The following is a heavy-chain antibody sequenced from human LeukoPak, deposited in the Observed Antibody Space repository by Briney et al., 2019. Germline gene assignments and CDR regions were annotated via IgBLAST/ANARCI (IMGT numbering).Heavy chain of an antibody. CDR3: AREIRGYSDY. Sequence: SETLSLTCAVSGGSFSGYYWSWIRQSPGKGLEWIGYIYYSGDTNYNPSLKSRVTISVNTSKNQFSLKLTSLPAADTTVYYCAREIRGYSDYYGQGPL. CDR2: IYYSGDT. J-gene: IGHJ4*02. CDR1: GGSFSGYY. D-gene: IGHD5-18*01. V-gene: IGHV4-59*01.